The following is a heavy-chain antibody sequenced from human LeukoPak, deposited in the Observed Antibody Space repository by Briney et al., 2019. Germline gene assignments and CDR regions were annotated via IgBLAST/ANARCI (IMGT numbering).Heavy chain of an antibody. D-gene: IGHD6-6*01. CDR3: ASTASSSIYYYYYRDV. CDR1: GGTFSSYA. V-gene: IGHV1-69*05. CDR2: IIPIFGTA. J-gene: IGHJ6*03. Sequence: SVKVSCKASGGTFSSYAISWVRQAPGQGLEWMGGIIPIFGTANYAQKFQGRVTITTDESTSTAYMELSSLRSEDPAVYYCASTASSSIYYYYYRDVWGKGTTVTVSS.